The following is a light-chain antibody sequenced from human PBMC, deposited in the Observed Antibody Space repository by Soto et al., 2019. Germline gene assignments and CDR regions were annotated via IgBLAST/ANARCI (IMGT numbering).Light chain of an antibody. Sequence: SALTQPASVSGSPGQSITISCTGTSSDVGTYKYVSWYQQLPGKAPKLMIYEVSNRPSGVSNRFSGSKSGNTASLTISELQAEDEADYYCSSYTSSSTPVFGGGTKVTVL. CDR3: SSYTSSSTPV. CDR2: EVS. J-gene: IGLJ2*01. CDR1: SSDVGTYKY. V-gene: IGLV2-14*01.